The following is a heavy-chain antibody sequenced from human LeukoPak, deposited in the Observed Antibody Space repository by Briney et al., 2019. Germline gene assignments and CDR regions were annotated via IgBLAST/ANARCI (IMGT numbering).Heavy chain of an antibody. Sequence: GGSLRLSCAASGFTFSRYWIHWVRHAPGKGPVWVSVISTDGSSTRYADSVKGRFTISRDNAKNSLFLQMNNLRAEDTAVYYCAVNLPFDYWGQGTLVTVSS. J-gene: IGHJ4*02. CDR1: GFTFSRYW. V-gene: IGHV3-74*01. CDR2: ISTDGSST. CDR3: AVNLPFDY.